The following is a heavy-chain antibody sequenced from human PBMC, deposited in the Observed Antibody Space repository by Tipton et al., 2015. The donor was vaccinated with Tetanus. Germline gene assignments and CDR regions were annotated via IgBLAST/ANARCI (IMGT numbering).Heavy chain of an antibody. J-gene: IGHJ3*02. D-gene: IGHD4-17*01. Sequence: SLRLSCAASGFTFSNYGIHWVRQAPGKGLEWLAVISYDGNNKYYADSVKGRFPISRDNSKNTLFLQMNSLRAEDTAVYYCARANGDYGDAFDIWGQGTMVTVSS. CDR1: GFTFSNYG. V-gene: IGHV3-30*03. CDR3: ARANGDYGDAFDI. CDR2: ISYDGNNK.